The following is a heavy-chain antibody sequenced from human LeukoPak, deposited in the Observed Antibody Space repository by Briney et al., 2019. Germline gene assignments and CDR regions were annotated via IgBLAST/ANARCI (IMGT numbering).Heavy chain of an antibody. V-gene: IGHV3-23*01. D-gene: IGHD2-2*01. J-gene: IGHJ5*02. Sequence: GGSLRLSCAASGFTFSSYAMSWVRQAPGKGLEWVSAIRCSGGSKYYADSVKGRFTISRDNSKNTLYLQMNSLRAEDTAVYYCAKSYVVVVPPMNHWGQGTLVTVSS. CDR3: AKSYVVVVPPMNH. CDR2: IRCSGGSK. CDR1: GFTFSSYA.